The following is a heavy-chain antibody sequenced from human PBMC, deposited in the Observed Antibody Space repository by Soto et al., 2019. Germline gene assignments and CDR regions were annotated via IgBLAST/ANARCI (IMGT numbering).Heavy chain of an antibody. CDR2: ISSSSSYI. J-gene: IGHJ6*03. Sequence: GGSLRLSCAASGFTFSSYSMNWVRQAPGKGLEWVSSISSSSSYIYYADSVKGRFTISRDNAKNSLYLQMNSLRAEDTAVYYCARGVYCSSTSCPLYYYYMDVWGKGTTVTVSS. CDR1: GFTFSSYS. CDR3: ARGVYCSSTSCPLYYYYMDV. D-gene: IGHD2-2*01. V-gene: IGHV3-21*01.